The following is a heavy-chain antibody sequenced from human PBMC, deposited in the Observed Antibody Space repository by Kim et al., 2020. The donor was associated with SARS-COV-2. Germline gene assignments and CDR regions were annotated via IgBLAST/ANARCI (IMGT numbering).Heavy chain of an antibody. V-gene: IGHV1-18*04. CDR1: GYTFTSYG. D-gene: IGHD2-2*01. Sequence: ASVKVPCKASGYTFTSYGISWVRQAPGQGLEWMGWISAYNGNTNYAQKLQGRVTMTTDTSTSTAYMELRSLRSDDTAVYYCARDPRYCSSTSCYRKNYYYYGMDVWGQGTTVTVSS. J-gene: IGHJ6*02. CDR3: ARDPRYCSSTSCYRKNYYYYGMDV. CDR2: ISAYNGNT.